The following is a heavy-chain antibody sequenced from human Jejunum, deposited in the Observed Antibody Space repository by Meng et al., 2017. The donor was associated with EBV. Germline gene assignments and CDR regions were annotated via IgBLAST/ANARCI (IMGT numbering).Heavy chain of an antibody. CDR2: IIHSGST. CDR1: GGSFNYYY. D-gene: IGHD6-19*01. J-gene: IGHJ4*02. Sequence: QVQLQPWGAGLFKPSEALSLTCAVYGGSFNYYYWTWIRQPPGKGLEWIGEIIHSGSTNYDPSLKSRVTISVDRSKNQFSLKLTSVTAADTAVYYCARKAVPGTFARPKFDYWGQGTLVTVSS. V-gene: IGHV4-34*12. CDR3: ARKAVPGTFARPKFDY.